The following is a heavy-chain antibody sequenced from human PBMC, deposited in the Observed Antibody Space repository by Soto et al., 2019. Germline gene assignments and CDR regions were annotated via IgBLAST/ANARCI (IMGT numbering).Heavy chain of an antibody. Sequence: QVQLVESGGGVVQPGKSLRLSCAASGFTFSSYAMHWARQAPGKGLEWVTVISIRGGDEYYAESVRGRFTISRDDSKNTLYQQMYSLRVEDTAVYYCARGTIVARQHLDYWGQGTLVTVSS. CDR1: GFTFSSYA. D-gene: IGHD6-6*01. V-gene: IGHV3-30*03. CDR2: ISIRGGDE. CDR3: ARGTIVARQHLDY. J-gene: IGHJ4*02.